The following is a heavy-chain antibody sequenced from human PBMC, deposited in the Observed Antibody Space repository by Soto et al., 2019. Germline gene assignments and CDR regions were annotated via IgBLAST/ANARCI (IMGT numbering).Heavy chain of an antibody. J-gene: IGHJ5*02. Sequence: QVQLVQSGAEVKKPGSSVKVSCKASGGTFSSYAISWVRQAPGQGLEWMGGINPIFGTANYAQKFQGRVTIPADESTSTAYIEHRSLRSEDTDVSYRARPSGSGSTNLGGWFDHWGQGTLVTVSS. D-gene: IGHD2-8*01. CDR2: INPIFGTA. CDR1: GGTFSSYA. CDR3: ARPSGSGSTNLGGWFDH. V-gene: IGHV1-69*12.